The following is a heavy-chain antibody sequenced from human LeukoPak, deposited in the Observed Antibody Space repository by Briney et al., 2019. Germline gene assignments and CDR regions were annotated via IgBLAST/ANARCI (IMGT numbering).Heavy chain of an antibody. CDR3: ARDFGQGSGYYSVTDY. J-gene: IGHJ4*02. D-gene: IGHD3-22*01. CDR1: GITFSSYA. Sequence: GGSLRLSCAASGITFSSYAMHWVRQAPGKGLEWVAVISYDGSNKYYADSVKGRFTISRDNSKNTLYLQMNGLRAEDTAVYYCARDFGQGSGYYSVTDYWGQGTLVTVSS. CDR2: ISYDGSNK. V-gene: IGHV3-30*04.